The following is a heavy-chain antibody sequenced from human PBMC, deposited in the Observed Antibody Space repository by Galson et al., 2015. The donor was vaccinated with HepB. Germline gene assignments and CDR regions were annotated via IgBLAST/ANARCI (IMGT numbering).Heavy chain of an antibody. CDR3: ARSHYVWGTYRYTASDY. CDR1: GYTFRSFG. Sequence: SVKVSCKASGYTFRSFGISWVRQAPGQGLEWMGWISPYTGSTNSAQTFQDRVTMTTDTSSNTAYMEMRGLRSDDTALYYCARSHYVWGTYRYTASDYWGQGTLVAVSS. D-gene: IGHD3-16*02. CDR2: ISPYTGST. V-gene: IGHV1-18*01. J-gene: IGHJ4*02.